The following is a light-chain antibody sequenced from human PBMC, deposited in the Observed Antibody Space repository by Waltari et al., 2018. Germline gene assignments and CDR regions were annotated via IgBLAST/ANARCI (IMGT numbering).Light chain of an antibody. Sequence: QSVLTQPPSVSEAPRQRVTISCSGSSPNIGNNAVNWYQQLPGKAPKHLIYYEDRLPSGVSDRFSSSKSGTSASLAISGLQSEDEADYYCAAWDDSLNGVVFGGGTKLTVL. J-gene: IGLJ2*01. CDR2: YED. CDR1: SPNIGNNA. CDR3: AAWDDSLNGVV. V-gene: IGLV1-36*01.